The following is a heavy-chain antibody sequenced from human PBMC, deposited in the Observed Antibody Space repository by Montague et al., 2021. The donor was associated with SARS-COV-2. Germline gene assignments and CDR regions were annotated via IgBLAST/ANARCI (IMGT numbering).Heavy chain of an antibody. CDR2: IYRSGSP. CDR3: ARGVDTGVVTVTGGFDS. V-gene: IGHV4-61*02. J-gene: IGHJ4*02. Sequence: TLSLTCTVSGGSISRGYYYWGWIRLPAGKGLVWIGRIYRSGSPNYNLSLESRVVLSVDTSRNQFSMKMTSVTAADTAMYYCARGVDTGVVTVTGGFDSWGQGTLVIVSS. D-gene: IGHD5-18*01. CDR1: GGSISRGYYY.